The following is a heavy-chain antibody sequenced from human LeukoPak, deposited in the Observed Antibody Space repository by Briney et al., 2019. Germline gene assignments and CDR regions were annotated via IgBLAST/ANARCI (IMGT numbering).Heavy chain of an antibody. V-gene: IGHV3-74*01. CDR1: GFTFSSYL. CDR3: ARYDYYDSSGYKIAEYFQH. Sequence: GGSLRLSCAASGFTFSSYLMHWVRQAPGKGLVWVSRINSDGSSTSYADSVKGRFTISRDNAKNTLYLQMNSLRAEDTAVYYCARYDYYDSSGYKIAEYFQHWGQGTLVTVSS. J-gene: IGHJ1*01. CDR2: INSDGSST. D-gene: IGHD3-22*01.